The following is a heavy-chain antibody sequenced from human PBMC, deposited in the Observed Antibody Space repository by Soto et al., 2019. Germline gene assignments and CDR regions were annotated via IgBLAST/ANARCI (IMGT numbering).Heavy chain of an antibody. D-gene: IGHD6-19*01. CDR3: ARDTLRGSGWYGDAFDI. Sequence: ASMEVSCKASGYTFTSYYMHWVRQAPGQGFEWMGIINPSGGSKSYEQKFQGRVTMTRDTSTSTVYMELSSLRSEDTAVYYCARDTLRGSGWYGDAFDIWGQGTMVTVSS. CDR2: INPSGGSK. CDR1: GYTFTSYY. V-gene: IGHV1-46*01. J-gene: IGHJ3*02.